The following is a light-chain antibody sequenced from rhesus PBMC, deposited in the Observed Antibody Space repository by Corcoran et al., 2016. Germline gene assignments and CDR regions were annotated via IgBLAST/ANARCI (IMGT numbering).Light chain of an antibody. CDR3: QQHNSYPRT. J-gene: IGKJ1*01. CDR1: QGISNY. CDR2: YAS. Sequence: DIQMTQSPSSLSASVGDTVTITCRASQGISNYLAWYQQKPGKAPQPLIYYASNLESGVPSRLSGSGSGTDCTLTISSLRPEDFAIYYCQQHNSYPRTFGQGTKVEIK. V-gene: IGKV1S14*01.